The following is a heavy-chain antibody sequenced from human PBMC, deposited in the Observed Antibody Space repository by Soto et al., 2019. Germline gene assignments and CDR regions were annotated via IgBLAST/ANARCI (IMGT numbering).Heavy chain of an antibody. CDR3: ARGARGLYFMDV. CDR2: IKGDLITT. CDR1: GFTFSDYW. Sequence: EVQVVVSGGGLVQPGGSLRLSCAASGFTFSDYWMHWVRQAPGKGLVWVSRIKGDLITTNYADSVKGRFTISRDNARNTVSLQIDSLRAEDTAVYYCARGARGLYFMDVWGKGTTVTVSS. J-gene: IGHJ6*03. D-gene: IGHD5-12*01. V-gene: IGHV3-74*01.